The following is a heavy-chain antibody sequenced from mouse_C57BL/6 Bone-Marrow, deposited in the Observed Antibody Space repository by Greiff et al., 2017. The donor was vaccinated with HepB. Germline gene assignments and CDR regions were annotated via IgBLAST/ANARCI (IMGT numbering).Heavy chain of an antibody. V-gene: IGHV5-9*01. CDR2: ISGGGGNT. CDR1: GFTFSSYT. D-gene: IGHD2-3*01. J-gene: IGHJ2*01. Sequence: EVQLVASGGGLVKPGGSLKLSCAASGFTFSSYTMSWVRQTPEKRLEWVATISGGGGNTYYPDSVKGRFTISRDNAKNTLYLQMSSLRSEDTALYYCAREGLLRDFDYWDQGTTLTVSS. CDR3: AREGLLRDFDY.